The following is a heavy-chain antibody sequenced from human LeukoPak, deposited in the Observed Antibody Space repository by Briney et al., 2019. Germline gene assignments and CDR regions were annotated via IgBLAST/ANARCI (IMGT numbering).Heavy chain of an antibody. J-gene: IGHJ4*02. CDR2: INSDGSST. V-gene: IGHV3-74*01. CDR1: GFTFSSYW. D-gene: IGHD4-17*01. Sequence: GGSLRLSCAASGFTFSSYWMHWVRQAPGKGLVWVSRINSDGSSTSYADSVKGRFTISRDNAKHTLYLQMNSLRDEDTAVYYCARDKDGAVTTGDYWGQGTLVTVSS. CDR3: ARDKDGAVTTGDY.